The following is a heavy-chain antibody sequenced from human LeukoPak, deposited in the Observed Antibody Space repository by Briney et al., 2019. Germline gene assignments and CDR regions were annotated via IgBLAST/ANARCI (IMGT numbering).Heavy chain of an antibody. V-gene: IGHV4-61*02. D-gene: IGHD1-26*01. J-gene: IGHJ4*02. CDR1: GGSISSGNYY. CDR3: ARDASGIVGATTFDY. CDR2: IYTSGST. Sequence: ASETLSLTCTVSGGSISSGNYYWSWIRQPAGKGLEWIGRIYTSGSTNYNPSLNSRVTISIDMSENQFSLKLSSVTAADTAMYYCARDASGIVGATTFDYWGQGTLGTVSS.